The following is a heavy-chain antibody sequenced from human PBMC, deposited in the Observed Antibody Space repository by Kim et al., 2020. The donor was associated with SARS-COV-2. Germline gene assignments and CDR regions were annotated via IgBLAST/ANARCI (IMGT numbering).Heavy chain of an antibody. CDR2: EQ. V-gene: IGHV3-7*01. CDR3: ASNNWNYGVY. J-gene: IGHJ4*02. D-gene: IGHD1-7*01. Sequence: EQDYVDSVKGRFTISRDNAKNSLYLQMNSLRAEDTAVYYCASNNWNYGVYWGQGTLVTVSS.